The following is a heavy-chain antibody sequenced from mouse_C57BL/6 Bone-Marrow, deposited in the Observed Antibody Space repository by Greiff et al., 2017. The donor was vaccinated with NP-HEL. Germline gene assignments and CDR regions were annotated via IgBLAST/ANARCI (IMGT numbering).Heavy chain of an antibody. Sequence: VQLQQSGAELVRPGTSVKVSCKASGYAFTNYLIEWVKQRPGQGLEWIGVINPGSGGTNYNEKFKGKATLTADKSSSTAYMQLSSLTSEDSAVYFCARHYGSSTVFFDVWGTGTTVTVSS. J-gene: IGHJ1*03. CDR3: ARHYGSSTVFFDV. CDR2: INPGSGGT. D-gene: IGHD1-1*01. V-gene: IGHV1-54*01. CDR1: GYAFTNYL.